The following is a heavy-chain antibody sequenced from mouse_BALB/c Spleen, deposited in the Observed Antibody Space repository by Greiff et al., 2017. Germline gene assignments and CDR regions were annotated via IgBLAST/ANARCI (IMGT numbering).Heavy chain of an antibody. Sequence: QVQLQQSGAELAKPGASVKMSCKASGYTFTSYWMHWVKQRPGQGLEWIGYINPSTGYTEYNQKFKDKATLTADKSSSTAYMQLSSLTSEDSAVYYCARYGNSFADWGQGTLVTVSA. CDR2: INPSTGYT. J-gene: IGHJ3*01. CDR3: ARYGNSFAD. D-gene: IGHD2-1*01. CDR1: GYTFTSYW. V-gene: IGHV1-7*01.